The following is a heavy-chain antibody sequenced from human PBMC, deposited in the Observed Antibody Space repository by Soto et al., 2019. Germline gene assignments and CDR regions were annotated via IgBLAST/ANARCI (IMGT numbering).Heavy chain of an antibody. V-gene: IGHV3-23*01. CDR3: AKRTVGWYFDL. CDR1: GFTFSSYA. Sequence: EVQLLESGGGLVQPGGSLRLSCAASGFTFSSYAMNWVRQAPGKGLEWVSVISGSGGSTYYADSVKGRFTISRDNSKNTLYRQMNSLRAEDTAGYYCAKRTVGWYFDLWGRGTLVTVSS. J-gene: IGHJ2*01. CDR2: ISGSGGST. D-gene: IGHD4-17*01.